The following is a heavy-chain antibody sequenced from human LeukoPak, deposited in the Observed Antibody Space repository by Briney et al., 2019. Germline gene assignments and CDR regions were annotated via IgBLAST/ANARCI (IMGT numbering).Heavy chain of an antibody. V-gene: IGHV3-23*01. CDR3: AKYGIQLWLPQRRDYFDY. Sequence: GGSLRLSCAASGFTFSDSYMTWVRQAPGKGLEWVSAISGSGGSTYYADSVKGRFTISRDNSKNTLYLQMNSLRAEDTAVYYCAKYGIQLWLPQRRDYFDYWGQGTLVTVSS. CDR2: ISGSGGST. D-gene: IGHD5-18*01. CDR1: GFTFSDSY. J-gene: IGHJ4*02.